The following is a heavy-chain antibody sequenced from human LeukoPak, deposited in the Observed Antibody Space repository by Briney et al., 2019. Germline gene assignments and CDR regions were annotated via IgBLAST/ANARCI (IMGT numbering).Heavy chain of an antibody. J-gene: IGHJ4*02. CDR1: GYTFTGYY. V-gene: IGHV1-2*02. D-gene: IGHD6-19*01. CDR2: INPNSGGA. Sequence: GASVKVSCKASGYTFTGYYMHWVRQAPGQGLEWMGWINPNSGGANYAQKFQGRVTMTRDTSISTAYMELSRLRSDDTAVYYCARPSIAVAGRLYWGQGTLVTVSS. CDR3: ARPSIAVAGRLY.